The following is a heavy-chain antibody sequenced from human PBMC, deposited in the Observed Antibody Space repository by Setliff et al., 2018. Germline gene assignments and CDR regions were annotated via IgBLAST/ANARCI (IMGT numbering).Heavy chain of an antibody. CDR3: ARALDYLDY. V-gene: IGHV1-58*01. CDR1: GFTFTSSA. CDR2: IVVGSGST. J-gene: IGHJ4*02. Sequence: SVKVSCKASGFTFTSSAVQWVRQARGQRLEWIGWIVVGSGSTSYAQKFQGRVTMTADTSTSTVYMELSSLRSEDTAVYYCARALDYLDYWGQGTLVTVS.